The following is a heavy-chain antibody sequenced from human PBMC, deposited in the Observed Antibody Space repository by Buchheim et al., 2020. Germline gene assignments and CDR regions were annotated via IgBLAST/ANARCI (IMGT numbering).Heavy chain of an antibody. CDR3: ARTGGDHQGGDY. J-gene: IGHJ4*02. CDR2: INYSGRT. V-gene: IGHV4-59*01. D-gene: IGHD4-17*01. CDR1: GGSISGYN. Sequence: QVQLQESGPGLVKPSETLSLTCTVSGGSISGYNWNWLRQPPGKGLEWIGFINYSGRTNSNPSLRSRVSISVDTSKNQFSLKLTSVTAADTAVYYCARTGGDHQGGDYWGQGTL.